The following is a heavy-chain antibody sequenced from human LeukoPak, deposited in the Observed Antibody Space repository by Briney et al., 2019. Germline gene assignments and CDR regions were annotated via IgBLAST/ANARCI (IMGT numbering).Heavy chain of an antibody. CDR2: IYSTGST. J-gene: IGHJ2*01. CDR1: GGSISNYY. CDR3: ARGRDCSGGSCFSWYFDL. Sequence: SETLSLTCTVSGGSISNYYGSWIRQPPGKGLEWIAYIYSTGSTYYNPSLKSRVTMSVDTSKNQFSLRLSSVTAADTAVYYCARGRDCSGGSCFSWYFDLWGRGTLVTVSS. D-gene: IGHD2-15*01. V-gene: IGHV4-59*08.